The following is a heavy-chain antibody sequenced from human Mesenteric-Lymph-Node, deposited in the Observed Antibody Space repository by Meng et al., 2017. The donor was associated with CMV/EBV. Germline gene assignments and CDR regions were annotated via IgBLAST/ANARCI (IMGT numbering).Heavy chain of an antibody. D-gene: IGHD2/OR15-2a*01. Sequence: GDSIVGSDYYWDWIRQPPGKGLEWIGTVYYGGNTYYNPSLKSRLTISVDTSKNRFSLRLTSVTAADTALYFCARLWNSAFFYYFDYWGPGTLVTVSS. V-gene: IGHV4-39*01. CDR2: VYYGGNT. CDR3: ARLWNSAFFYYFDY. J-gene: IGHJ4*01. CDR1: GDSIVGSDYY.